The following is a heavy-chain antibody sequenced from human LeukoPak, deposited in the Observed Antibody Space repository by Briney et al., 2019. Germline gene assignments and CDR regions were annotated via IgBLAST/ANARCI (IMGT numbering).Heavy chain of an antibody. CDR2: VSWGSDSI. D-gene: IGHD6-19*01. J-gene: IGHJ3*01. CDR1: GFIFDDFA. CDR3: AKDREHWLVPSGYAFDV. Sequence: GRSLRLSCAASGFIFDDFAMHWVRQAPGKGLEWDSGVSWGSDSIEYADSVRGRFTISRDNANNSLYLQMNSLRPEDTAFYYCAKDREHWLVPSGYAFDVWGQGTLFTVSS. V-gene: IGHV3-9*01.